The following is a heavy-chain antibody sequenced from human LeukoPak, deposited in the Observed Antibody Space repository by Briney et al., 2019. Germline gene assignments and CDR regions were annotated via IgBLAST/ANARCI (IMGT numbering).Heavy chain of an antibody. J-gene: IGHJ4*02. CDR2: ISSSSSTI. Sequence: GGSLRLSCAASGLTFSSYSMNWVRQAPGKGLEWVSYISSSSSTIYYAASVKGRFTISRDNAKNSLYLRMNSLRDEDTAGYYCARDEGMAAADAFGYWGQGTLVTVSS. D-gene: IGHD6-13*01. V-gene: IGHV3-48*02. CDR1: GLTFSSYS. CDR3: ARDEGMAAADAFGY.